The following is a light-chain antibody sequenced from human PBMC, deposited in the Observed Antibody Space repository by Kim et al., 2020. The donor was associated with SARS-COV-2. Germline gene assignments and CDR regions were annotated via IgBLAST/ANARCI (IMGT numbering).Light chain of an antibody. CDR1: RSNIGTNT. CDR2: SNT. J-gene: IGLJ2*01. CDR3: VAWDDSLNGPV. V-gene: IGLV1-44*01. Sequence: GQGVTISCSGSRSNIGTNTVNWYQHLPGAAPTLLIFSNTQRPSRVPDRFSGSKSGTSASLAISGLQSEDEADYYCVAWDDSLNGPVFGGGTQLTVL.